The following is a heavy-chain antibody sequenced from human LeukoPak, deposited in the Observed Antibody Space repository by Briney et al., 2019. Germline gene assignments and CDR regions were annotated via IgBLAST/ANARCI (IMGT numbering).Heavy chain of an antibody. V-gene: IGHV3-21*01. D-gene: IGHD6-6*01. Sequence: GGSLRLSCAASGFTFSSYSMNWVRQAPGKGLEWVSSISSSSSYIYYADSVKGRFTISRDNAKNSLYLQMNSLRAEDTAVYYCARVKAALDVNEFDYWGQGTLVTVSS. CDR1: GFTFSSYS. CDR3: ARVKAALDVNEFDY. J-gene: IGHJ4*02. CDR2: ISSSSSYI.